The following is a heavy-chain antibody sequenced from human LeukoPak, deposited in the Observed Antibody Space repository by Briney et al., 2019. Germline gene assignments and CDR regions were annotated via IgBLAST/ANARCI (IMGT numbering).Heavy chain of an antibody. V-gene: IGHV4-30-2*01. CDR2: IHPRGST. D-gene: IGHD7-27*01. Sequence: KSSQTLSLTCTVSGGSISSGGYYWSWIRQPPGKGLEWIGYIHPRGSTYYNPSLKSRVILSLDKSANQFSLNLSSVTAADTAVYYCARFSPRAMGNYLDFWGQGTLVTVSS. J-gene: IGHJ4*02. CDR1: GGSISSGGYY. CDR3: ARFSPRAMGNYLDF.